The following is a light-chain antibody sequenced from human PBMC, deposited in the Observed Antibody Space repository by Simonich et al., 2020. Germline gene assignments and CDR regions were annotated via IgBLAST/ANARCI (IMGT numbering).Light chain of an antibody. CDR3: QQYYSTPQT. Sequence: DIVMTQSPDPLAVSLGERATINCKSSQSVLYSANHKKYLAWYQQKPEQPPKLLIYWASTRESGVPDRFSGSGSGTDFTLTISSLQAEDVAVYYCQQYYSTPQTFGQGTKVEIK. CDR1: QSVLYSANHKKY. CDR2: WAS. J-gene: IGKJ1*01. V-gene: IGKV4-1*01.